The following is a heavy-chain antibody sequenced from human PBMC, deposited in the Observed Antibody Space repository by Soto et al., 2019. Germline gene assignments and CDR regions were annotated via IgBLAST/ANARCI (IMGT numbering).Heavy chain of an antibody. V-gene: IGHV1-18*01. J-gene: IGHJ4*02. CDR3: ATDDGSSSGFDY. CDR1: GYTFTSYG. Sequence: GASVKVSCKASGYTFTSYGISWVRQAPGQGLEWMGWISTYTGKTNYAQKFQGRVTMTTDTSTSTAYMELRSLRSEDTAVYYCATDDGSSSGFDYWGQGTLVTVSS. CDR2: ISTYTGKT. D-gene: IGHD6-6*01.